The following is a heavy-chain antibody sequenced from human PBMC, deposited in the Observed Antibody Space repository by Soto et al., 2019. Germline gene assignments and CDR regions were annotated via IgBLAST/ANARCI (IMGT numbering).Heavy chain of an antibody. Sequence: QLQLQESGSGLVQPSQTLSLTCAVSGGSISSDDYSWSWIRQPPGKGLEWIGYIYHRGNTYYNPSLKSRVTISLGTSKNEFSLNLSSVTAADTAVYYCARSPKGTTLATHLDYWGQGVLVTVSA. CDR1: GGSISSDDYS. J-gene: IGHJ4*02. D-gene: IGHD4-17*01. CDR2: IYHRGNT. CDR3: ARSPKGTTLATHLDY. V-gene: IGHV4-30-2*01.